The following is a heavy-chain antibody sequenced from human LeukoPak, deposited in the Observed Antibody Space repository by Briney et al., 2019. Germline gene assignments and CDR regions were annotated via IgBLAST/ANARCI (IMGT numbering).Heavy chain of an antibody. J-gene: IGHJ4*02. CDR2: IYYSGST. D-gene: IGHD6-19*01. CDR3: ARHADSSGFRRAGYFDY. CDR1: GGSISSSSYY. Sequence: SETLSLTCTVSGGSISSSSYYWGWIRQPPGKGLEWIGSIYYSGSTYYNPSLKSRVTISLDTSKNQFSLKLTSVTAADTAVYYCARHADSSGFRRAGYFDYWGQGTLVTVSS. V-gene: IGHV4-39*07.